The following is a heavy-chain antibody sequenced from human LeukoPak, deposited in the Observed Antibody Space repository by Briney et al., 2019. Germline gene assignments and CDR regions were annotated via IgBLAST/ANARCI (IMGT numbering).Heavy chain of an antibody. D-gene: IGHD3-10*01. V-gene: IGHV3-23*01. Sequence: GGSLRLSCAASGFTFSSYAMSWVRQAPGKGLEWVSAISGSGGSTYYADSVKGRFTISRDNSKNTLYLQMNSLRAEDTAVYYCSKPYYYGSGSYYTFYYFDYWGQGTLVTVSS. J-gene: IGHJ4*02. CDR3: SKPYYYGSGSYYTFYYFDY. CDR1: GFTFSSYA. CDR2: ISGSGGST.